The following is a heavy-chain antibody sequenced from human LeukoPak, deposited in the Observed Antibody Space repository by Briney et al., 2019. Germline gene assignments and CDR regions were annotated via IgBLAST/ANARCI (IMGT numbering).Heavy chain of an antibody. Sequence: SVKVSCKASGGTFSSYAISWVRQAPGQGLEWMGGIIPIFGTANYAQKFQGRVTITADESTSTAYMELSSLRSEDTAVYYCAREGYCSSTSCLQDDYWGQGTLVTVSS. CDR1: GGTFSSYA. D-gene: IGHD2-2*01. CDR3: AREGYCSSTSCLQDDY. V-gene: IGHV1-69*01. CDR2: IIPIFGTA. J-gene: IGHJ4*02.